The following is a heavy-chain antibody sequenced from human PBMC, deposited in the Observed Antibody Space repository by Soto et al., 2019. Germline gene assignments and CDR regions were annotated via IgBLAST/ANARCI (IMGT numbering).Heavy chain of an antibody. CDR3: ARGGGSGSPRRWFDP. J-gene: IGHJ5*02. CDR1: GGSISSGEYY. D-gene: IGHD2-15*01. V-gene: IGHV4-30-4*01. Sequence: QVQLQESGPGLVKPSQTLSLTCTVSGGSISSGEYYWSWIRQPPGKGLEWIGYIYYSGSTYYNPSLKGRVTISVDTSKNQFSLNMSSVTAADTAVYFCARGGGSGSPRRWFDPWGQGTLVPVST. CDR2: IYYSGST.